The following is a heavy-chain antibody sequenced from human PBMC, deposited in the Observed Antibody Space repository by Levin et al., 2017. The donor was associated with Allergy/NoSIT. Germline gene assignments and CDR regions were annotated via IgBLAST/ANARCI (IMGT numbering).Heavy chain of an antibody. V-gene: IGHV4-34*01. CDR1: GGSFSGYY. D-gene: IGHD3-3*01. Sequence: SETLSLTCAVYGGSFSGYYWSWIRQPPGKGLEWIGEINHSGSTNYNPSLKSRVTISVDTSKNQFSLKLSSVTAADTAVYYCARGRRRDFWSGYYTLIRDYGMDGWGQGTTVTVSS. J-gene: IGHJ6*02. CDR2: INHSGST. CDR3: ARGRRRDFWSGYYTLIRDYGMDG.